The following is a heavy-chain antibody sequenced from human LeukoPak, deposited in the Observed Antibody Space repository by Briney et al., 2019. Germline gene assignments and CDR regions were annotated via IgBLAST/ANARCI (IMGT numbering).Heavy chain of an antibody. CDR1: GGSFSGYY. Sequence: SETLSLTCAVYGGSFSGYYWSWIRQPPGKGLEWIGEINHSGSTNYNPSLKSRVTISVDTSKNQFSLKLSSVTAADTAVYYCALYSYGPNYFDYWGQGTRVTVSS. V-gene: IGHV4-34*01. CDR3: ALYSYGPNYFDY. J-gene: IGHJ4*02. CDR2: INHSGST. D-gene: IGHD5-18*01.